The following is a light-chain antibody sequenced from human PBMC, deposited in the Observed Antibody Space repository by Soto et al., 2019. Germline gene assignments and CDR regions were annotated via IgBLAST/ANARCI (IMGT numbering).Light chain of an antibody. CDR2: AAS. Sequence: DIQVTQSPSSLSASVVDRVTITCRASQSISSYLNWYQQKPGKAPKLLIYAASSLQSGVPSRFSGSGSGTDFTLTISSLQPEDFSTYYCSQSYGPPITFAQGTRLEIK. CDR3: SQSYGPPIT. J-gene: IGKJ5*01. CDR1: QSISSY. V-gene: IGKV1-39*01.